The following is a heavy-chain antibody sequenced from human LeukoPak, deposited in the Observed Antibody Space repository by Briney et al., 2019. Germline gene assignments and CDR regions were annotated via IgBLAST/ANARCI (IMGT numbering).Heavy chain of an antibody. CDR2: IYYSGST. J-gene: IGHJ6*03. CDR3: ARGYGAGPSSYYYYMAV. D-gene: IGHD4-17*01. CDR1: GGSISSYY. V-gene: IGHV4-59*01. Sequence: SETLSLTCTVSGGSISSYYWSWIRQPPGKGLEWIGYIYYSGSTNYNPSLKSRVTISVDTSKNQFSLKLSSVTAEDTAVYYCARGYGAGPSSYYYYMAVWGKGPTVTVSS.